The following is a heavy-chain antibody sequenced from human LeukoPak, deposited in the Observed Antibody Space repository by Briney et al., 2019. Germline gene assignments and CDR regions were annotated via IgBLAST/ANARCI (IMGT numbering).Heavy chain of an antibody. CDR1: GFTFSNHG. J-gene: IGHJ3*02. V-gene: IGHV3-48*01. CDR3: ARYSSGWNDAFDI. CDR2: VSSSSSTI. Sequence: GGSLRLSCAASGFTFSNHGMNWVRQAPGKGLEWVSYVSSSSSTIYYADSVKGRFTISRDNAKDSLYLQMNSLRAEDTAVYYCARYSSGWNDAFDIWGQGTMVTVSS. D-gene: IGHD6-19*01.